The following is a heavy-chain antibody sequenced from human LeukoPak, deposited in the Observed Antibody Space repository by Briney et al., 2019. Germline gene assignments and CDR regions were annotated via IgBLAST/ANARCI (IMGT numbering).Heavy chain of an antibody. J-gene: IGHJ4*02. CDR2: ISSSSNTI. D-gene: IGHD5-12*01. CDR3: ARGVATITRRDFDY. CDR1: GFTFSSYD. Sequence: PGGSLRLSCAASGFTFSSYDMNWVRQAPGKGLEWVSYISSSSNTIYYADSVKGRFTISRDNAKNSLYLQMNSLRAEDTALYYCARGVATITRRDFDYWGQGTLVTVSS. V-gene: IGHV3-48*03.